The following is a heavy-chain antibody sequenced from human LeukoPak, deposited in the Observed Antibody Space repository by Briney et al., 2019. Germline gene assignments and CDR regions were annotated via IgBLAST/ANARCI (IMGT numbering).Heavy chain of an antibody. V-gene: IGHV3-9*01. Sequence: GGSLRLSCAASGFTFDDYAMHWVRQAPGKGLEWVSGISWNSGSIGYADSVKGRFTISRDNAKNSLYLQMNSLRAEDTALYYCAKSPGIAAASFDYWGQGTLVTVSS. CDR3: AKSPGIAAASFDY. D-gene: IGHD6-13*01. CDR2: ISWNSGSI. CDR1: GFTFDDYA. J-gene: IGHJ4*02.